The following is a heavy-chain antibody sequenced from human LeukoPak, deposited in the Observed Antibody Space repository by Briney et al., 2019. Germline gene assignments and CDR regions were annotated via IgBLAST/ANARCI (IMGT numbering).Heavy chain of an antibody. Sequence: SETLSLTCTVSGYSISSGYYWGWIRQPPGKGLEWIGSIYHSGGTYYNPSPKSRVTISVDTSKNQFSLKLSSVTAADTAVYYCARDCSSTSCSSDYWGQGTLVTVSS. CDR1: GYSISSGYY. V-gene: IGHV4-38-2*02. D-gene: IGHD2-2*01. J-gene: IGHJ4*02. CDR2: IYHSGGT. CDR3: ARDCSSTSCSSDY.